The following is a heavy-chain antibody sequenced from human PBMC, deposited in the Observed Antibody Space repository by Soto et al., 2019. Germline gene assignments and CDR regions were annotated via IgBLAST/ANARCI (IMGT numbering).Heavy chain of an antibody. CDR3: AKDKLPLGQQLFFDY. Sequence: GASVKVSCKASGYTFTSYYMHWVRQAPGQGLEWMGIINPSGGSTSYAQKFQGRFTISRDNSKNTLYLQMNSLRAEYTAVYYCAKDKLPLGQQLFFDYWGQGTLVTVSS. CDR1: GYTFTSYY. D-gene: IGHD6-13*01. CDR2: INPSGGST. V-gene: IGHV1-46*01. J-gene: IGHJ4*02.